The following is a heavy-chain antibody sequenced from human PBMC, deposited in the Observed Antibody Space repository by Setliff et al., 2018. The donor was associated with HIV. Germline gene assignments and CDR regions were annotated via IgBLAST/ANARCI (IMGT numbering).Heavy chain of an antibody. J-gene: IGHJ4*02. V-gene: IGHV1-2*02. CDR2: IDPNSGGT. CDR1: GYTLGGNY. CDR3: SRDVGVPGRGNALEY. Sequence: ASVKVSCKASGYTLGGNYMHWVRQAPGQGLEWMGWIDPNSGGTNYAQKFEGRVTMTRDTTVNTVYIEVSSLRSDDTAVYYCSRDVGVPGRGNALEYWGQGIPVTVPQ. D-gene: IGHD3-10*01.